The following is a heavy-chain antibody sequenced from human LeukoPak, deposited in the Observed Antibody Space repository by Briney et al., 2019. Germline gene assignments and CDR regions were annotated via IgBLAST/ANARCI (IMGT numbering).Heavy chain of an antibody. D-gene: IGHD2-15*01. V-gene: IGHV4-4*07. J-gene: IGHJ4*02. CDR3: ARRPEEYCSGGSCYRFGY. CDR1: GGSISGYY. Sequence: PSETLSLTCTVSGGSISGYYWSWIRQPAGKGREWSGRIYTSGSTNYNPSLKRRATISGETSNNQFSLNLTSVASSDTPVYYCARRPEEYCSGGSCYRFGYWGQGTLVTVSS. CDR2: IYTSGST.